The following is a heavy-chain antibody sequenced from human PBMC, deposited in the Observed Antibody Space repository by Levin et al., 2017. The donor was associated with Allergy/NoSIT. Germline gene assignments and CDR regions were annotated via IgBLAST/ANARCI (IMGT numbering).Heavy chain of an antibody. CDR3: TTLWSGSIDN. V-gene: IGHV3-15*01. J-gene: IGHJ4*02. Sequence: LSLTCAASGFTFSNAWMSWVRQAPGKGLEWIGPIKSKTDGGTTDYAAPVKGRFTISRDDSKNILYLQMNNLKTEDTAVYYCTTLWSGSIDNWGQGTLVTVSS. CDR1: GFTFSNAW. CDR2: IKSKTDGGTT. D-gene: IGHD3-3*01.